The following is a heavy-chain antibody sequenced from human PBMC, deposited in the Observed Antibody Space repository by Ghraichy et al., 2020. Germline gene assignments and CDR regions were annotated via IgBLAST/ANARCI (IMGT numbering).Heavy chain of an antibody. CDR3: ASQPSHWFDP. Sequence: SETLSLTCTVSGGSISSSSYYWGWIRQPPGKGLEWIGSIYYSGSTYYNPSLKSRVTISVDTSKNQFSLKLSSVTAAATAVYSWASQPSHWFDPWGQGTLVTVSS. CDR1: GGSISSSSYY. CDR2: IYYSGST. V-gene: IGHV4-39*01. J-gene: IGHJ5*02.